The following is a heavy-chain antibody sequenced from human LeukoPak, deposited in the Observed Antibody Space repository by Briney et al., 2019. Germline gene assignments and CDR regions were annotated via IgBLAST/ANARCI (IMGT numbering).Heavy chain of an antibody. CDR3: AKVSLNMVNDAFDI. CDR1: GFTFSIYG. V-gene: IGHV3-30*02. J-gene: IGHJ3*02. Sequence: GGSLRLSCAASGFTFSIYGMYWVRQAPGKGLEWVAFIRYDGSRKYYADSVKGRFTISRDNSKNTLYLQMNSLRAEDTAMYYCAKVSLNMVNDAFDIWGQGTMVSVSS. CDR2: IRYDGSRK. D-gene: IGHD4/OR15-4a*01.